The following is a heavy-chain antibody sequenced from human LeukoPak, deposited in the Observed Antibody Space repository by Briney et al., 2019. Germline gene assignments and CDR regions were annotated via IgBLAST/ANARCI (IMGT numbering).Heavy chain of an antibody. CDR1: GGSISSYY. D-gene: IGHD3-3*01. CDR3: ARGTVLRFLEWLPLFDY. V-gene: IGHV4-59*01. J-gene: IGHJ4*02. Sequence: SETLSLTCTLSGGSISSYYWSWLRQPPGKGLEWIGYIYYSGSTNYNPPLKSRVTISVDTSKNQFSLKLSSVTAADTAVYYCARGTVLRFLEWLPLFDYWGRGTLVTVSS. CDR2: IYYSGST.